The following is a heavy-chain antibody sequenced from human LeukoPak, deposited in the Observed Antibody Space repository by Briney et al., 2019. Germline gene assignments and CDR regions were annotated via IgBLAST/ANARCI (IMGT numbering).Heavy chain of an antibody. CDR3: AKDLGDSSMVFDY. V-gene: IGHV3-33*06. CDR2: IWYDGSNK. CDR1: GFTFSSYG. Sequence: GGSLRLSCAASGFTFSSYGMHWVRQAPGKWLEWVAVIWYDGSNKYYADSVKGRFTISRDNSKNALYLQMNSLRAEDTAVYYCAKDLGDSSMVFDYWGQGTLVTVSS. D-gene: IGHD4-11*01. J-gene: IGHJ4*02.